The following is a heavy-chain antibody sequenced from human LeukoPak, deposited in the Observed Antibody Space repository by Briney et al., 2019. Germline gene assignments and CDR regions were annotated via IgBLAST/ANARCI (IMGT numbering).Heavy chain of an antibody. CDR2: INPNSGGT. CDR3: ALGYYGSGSYYYFDY. J-gene: IGHJ4*02. Sequence: ASVKVSCKASGYTFTGYYMHWVRQAPGQGLEWMGWINPNSGGTTYAQNFQGRVTMTRDTSISTAYMELSRLRSDDTAVYYCALGYYGSGSYYYFDYWGQGTLVTVSS. D-gene: IGHD3-10*01. CDR1: GYTFTGYY. V-gene: IGHV1-2*02.